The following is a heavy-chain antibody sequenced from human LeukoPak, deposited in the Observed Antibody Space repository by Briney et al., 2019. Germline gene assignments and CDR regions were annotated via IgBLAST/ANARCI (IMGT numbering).Heavy chain of an antibody. V-gene: IGHV1-18*01. D-gene: IGHD4-17*01. CDR2: ISAYNGNT. J-gene: IGHJ6*02. CDR3: ARGMTTVTTPLYYYYGMDG. Sequence: ASVKVSCKASGYTFTSYGISWVRQAPGQGLEWMGWISAYNGNTNYAQKLQGRVTMTTDTPTSTAYMELRSLRSDDTAVYYCARGMTTVTTPLYYYYGMDGWGQGTTVTVSS. CDR1: GYTFTSYG.